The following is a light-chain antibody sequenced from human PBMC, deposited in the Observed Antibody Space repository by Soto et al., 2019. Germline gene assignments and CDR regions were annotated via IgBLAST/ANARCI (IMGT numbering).Light chain of an antibody. V-gene: IGKV3-15*01. J-gene: IGKJ1*01. CDR3: QQYNNWPPKT. Sequence: EIVLTQSPGTLSLSPGERATLSCRASQSVSSNLAWYQQKPGQPPRLLVYGASTRATGIPARFSGSGSGTEFTLTISSLQSEDFAVYYCQQYNNWPPKTFGQGTKVDIK. CDR2: GAS. CDR1: QSVSSN.